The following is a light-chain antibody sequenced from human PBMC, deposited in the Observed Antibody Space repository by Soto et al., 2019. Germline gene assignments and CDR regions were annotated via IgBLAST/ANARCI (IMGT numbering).Light chain of an antibody. CDR3: HSYDSCLGGFYV. Sequence: QSVLTQPPSVSGAPGQRVTISCTGSSSNIGAGYDVHWHQQLQGTAPKLLIYGNSNRPSGVPDRFSGSKSGTSAPLAITGLQAEDYADDSGHSYDSCLGGFYVFGTGTKVTVL. CDR2: GNS. J-gene: IGLJ1*01. V-gene: IGLV1-40*01. CDR1: SSNIGAGYD.